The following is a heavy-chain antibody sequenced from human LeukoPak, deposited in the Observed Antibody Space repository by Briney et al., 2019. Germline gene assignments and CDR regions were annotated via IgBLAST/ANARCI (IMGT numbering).Heavy chain of an antibody. CDR3: AKERTTLWPDDDY. Sequence: GGSLRLSCVGSGFSFNMYGMAWVRHIPGKGREGVATISGNSDGKHLEDSLKGRFALSRDNSKDTVYLQMNSLRAEDSAVYSCAKERTTLWPDDDYWGPGTLVTVSS. D-gene: IGHD1-14*01. CDR1: GFSFNMYG. J-gene: IGHJ4*02. CDR2: ISGNSDGK. V-gene: IGHV3-23*01.